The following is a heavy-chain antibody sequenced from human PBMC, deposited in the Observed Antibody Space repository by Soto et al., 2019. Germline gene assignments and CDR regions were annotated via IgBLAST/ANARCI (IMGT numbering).Heavy chain of an antibody. D-gene: IGHD3-10*01. J-gene: IGHJ4*02. CDR1: GYTFTSYA. Sequence: ASVKVSCKASGYTFTSYAIHWVRQAPGQRLEWMGWINAGNGNTKYSQKFHVRVTISRDTSASTAYMELSSLRSEDTAVYYCARGVPIFMDYWGQGTLVTVSS. V-gene: IGHV1-3*01. CDR3: ARGVPIFMDY. CDR2: INAGNGNT.